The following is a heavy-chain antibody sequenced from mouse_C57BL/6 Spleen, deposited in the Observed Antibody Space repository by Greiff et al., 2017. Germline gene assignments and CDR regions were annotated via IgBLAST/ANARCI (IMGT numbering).Heavy chain of an antibody. CDR1: GYSITSGYY. CDR3: ATYGSSRFYAMDY. V-gene: IGHV3-6*01. CDR2: ISYDGSN. J-gene: IGHJ4*01. D-gene: IGHD1-1*01. Sequence: DVQLQESGPGLVKPSQSLSLTCSVTGYSITSGYYWNWIRQFPGNKLEWMGYISYDGSNNYNPSLKNRISITRDTSKNQFFLKLNSVTTEDTATYYCATYGSSRFYAMDYWGQGTSVTVSS.